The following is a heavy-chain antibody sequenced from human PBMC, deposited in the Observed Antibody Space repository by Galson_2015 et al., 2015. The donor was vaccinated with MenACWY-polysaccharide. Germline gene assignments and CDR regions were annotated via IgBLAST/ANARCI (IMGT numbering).Heavy chain of an antibody. D-gene: IGHD3-22*01. CDR3: ARDPLDSSGYTRGSVFDL. Sequence: SLRLSCAASGFTFSSFWMSWVRQAPGKGLEWVAIIKQDGSEKYYVDSVKGRFSISRDNAKNSLYLQMNSRRSEDTAVYYCARDPLDSSGYTRGSVFDLWGRGTLVTVSS. J-gene: IGHJ2*01. V-gene: IGHV3-7*01. CDR2: IKQDGSEK. CDR1: GFTFSSFW.